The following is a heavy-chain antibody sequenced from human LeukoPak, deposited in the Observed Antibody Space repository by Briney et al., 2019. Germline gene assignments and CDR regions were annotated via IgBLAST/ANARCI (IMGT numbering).Heavy chain of an antibody. Sequence: SETLSLTCTVSGGSISSYYWSWIRQPPGKGLEWIGYIYYSGSTNYNPSLKSRVTISVDTSKNQFSLKLSSVTAADTAVYYCARSGGLLWFGEYINYYYYMDVWGKGTTVTVSS. D-gene: IGHD3-10*01. J-gene: IGHJ6*03. CDR1: GGSISSYY. CDR3: ARSGGLLWFGEYINYYYYMDV. V-gene: IGHV4-59*12. CDR2: IYYSGST.